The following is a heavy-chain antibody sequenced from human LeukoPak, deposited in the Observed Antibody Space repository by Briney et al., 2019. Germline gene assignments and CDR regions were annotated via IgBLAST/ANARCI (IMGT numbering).Heavy chain of an antibody. D-gene: IGHD3-10*01. V-gene: IGHV1-2*02. CDR2: INPDSGGT. CDR1: GFTFVGHY. J-gene: IGHJ4*02. CDR3: ARLGGAQGYYYRSGSNHYFDH. Sequence: GASVKVSCKTSGFTFVGHYMHWVRQAPGQGLEWMGWINPDSGGTDYPQKFRGRVTMTRDTSSNTLHMELSSLRSDDTAVYYCARLGGAQGYYYRSGSNHYFDHWGQGTLVTVSS.